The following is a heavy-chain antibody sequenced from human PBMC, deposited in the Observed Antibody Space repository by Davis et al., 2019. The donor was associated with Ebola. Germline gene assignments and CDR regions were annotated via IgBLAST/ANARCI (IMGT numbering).Heavy chain of an antibody. CDR3: ARGAWIQLWLRGRVGRGFDY. D-gene: IGHD5-18*01. CDR1: GYTLTELS. V-gene: IGHV1-24*01. Sequence: ASVKVSCKVSGYTLTELSMHWVRQAPGKGLEWMGGFDPEDGETIYAQKFQGRVTMTEDTSTDTAYMELSSLRSEDTAVYYCARGAWIQLWLRGRVGRGFDYWGQGTLVTVSS. J-gene: IGHJ4*02. CDR2: FDPEDGET.